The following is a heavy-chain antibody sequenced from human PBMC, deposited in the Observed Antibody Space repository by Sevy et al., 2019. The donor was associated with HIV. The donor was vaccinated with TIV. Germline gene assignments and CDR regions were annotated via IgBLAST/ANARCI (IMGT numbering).Heavy chain of an antibody. J-gene: IGHJ6*02. V-gene: IGHV3-30*18. CDR1: GFTFSSYG. CDR3: AKDGNYDFWSGYYRFMPGALGYYYYGMDV. CDR2: ISYDGSNK. D-gene: IGHD3-3*01. Sequence: GGSLRLSCAASGFTFSSYGMHWVRQAPGKGLEWVAVISYDGSNKYYADSVKGRFTISRDNSKKTLYLQMNSLRAEDTVVYYCAKDGNYDFWSGYYRFMPGALGYYYYGMDVWGQGTTVTVSS.